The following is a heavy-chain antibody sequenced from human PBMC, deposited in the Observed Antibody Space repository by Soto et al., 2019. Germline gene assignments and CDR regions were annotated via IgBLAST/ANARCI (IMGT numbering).Heavy chain of an antibody. D-gene: IGHD3-3*01. CDR2: IFYKGNT. J-gene: IGHJ6*02. V-gene: IGHV4-59*08. CDR3: AGHPEISRFENGLDV. Sequence: PSETLSLTCTVSGGSISGYYWSWIRQPPGKGLEWIGYIFYKGNTIYSPSLNRRVTISVDTAKNQFSLKLTSVTAADTAVYYCAGHPEISRFENGLDVWGQGTTVTVSS. CDR1: GGSISGYY.